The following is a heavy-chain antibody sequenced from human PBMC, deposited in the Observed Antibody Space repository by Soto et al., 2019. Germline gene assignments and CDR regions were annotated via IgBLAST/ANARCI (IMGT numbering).Heavy chain of an antibody. CDR3: ARGGILYWYFYL. J-gene: IGHJ2*01. CDR1: GYTFTNYA. CDR2: INAGNGNT. Sequence: QVQLVQSGAEVKKPGASVKVSCKASGYTFTNYAMHWVRQAPGQRLEWMGWINAGNGNTKYSQKFQGRVTITRDTAASTVYLELSSRRSEETAVYYFARGGILYWYFYLCGRGTLVTVSS. V-gene: IGHV1-3*01. D-gene: IGHD1-26*01.